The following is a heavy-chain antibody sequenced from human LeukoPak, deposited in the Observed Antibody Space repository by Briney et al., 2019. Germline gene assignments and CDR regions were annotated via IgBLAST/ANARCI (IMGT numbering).Heavy chain of an antibody. V-gene: IGHV4-34*01. CDR3: ATGYSSSWLDGYYYYGMDV. D-gene: IGHD6-13*01. J-gene: IGHJ6*04. CDR1: GGSFSGYY. CDR2: INHSGST. Sequence: SETLSLTCAVYGGSFSGYYWSWIRQPPGKGLEWIGEINHSGSTNYNPSLKSRVTISVDTSKNQFSLKLSSVTAADTAVYYCATGYSSSWLDGYYYYGMDVWAKGPRSPSPQ.